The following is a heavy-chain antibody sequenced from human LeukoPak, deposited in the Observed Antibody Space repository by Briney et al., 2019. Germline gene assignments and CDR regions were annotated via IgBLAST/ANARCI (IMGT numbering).Heavy chain of an antibody. J-gene: IGHJ4*02. CDR3: ARDLARNSRGHDY. CDR2: IYHSGST. CDR1: GYSISSGYY. Sequence: SETLPLTCTVSGYSISSGYYWGWIRQPPGKGPEWIGSIYHSGSTYYTPSLKSRVTISVDKSKNQFSLKLSSLTAADTAVYYCARDLARNSRGHDYWGQGTLVTVSS. V-gene: IGHV4-38-2*02. D-gene: IGHD4-23*01.